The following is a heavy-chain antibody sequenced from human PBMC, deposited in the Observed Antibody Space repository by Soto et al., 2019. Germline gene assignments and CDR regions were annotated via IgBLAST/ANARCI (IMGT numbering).Heavy chain of an antibody. V-gene: IGHV5-10-1*01. J-gene: IGHJ6*02. CDR3: AITDGEDYYYGMDV. D-gene: IGHD3-10*01. Sequence: GASLKISCKGSGYSFTSYWISWVRQMPGKGLEWMGRIDPSDSYTNYSPSFQGHVTISADKSISTAYLQWSSLKASDTAMYYCAITDGEDYYYGMDVWGQGTTVTVSS. CDR2: IDPSDSYT. CDR1: GYSFTSYW.